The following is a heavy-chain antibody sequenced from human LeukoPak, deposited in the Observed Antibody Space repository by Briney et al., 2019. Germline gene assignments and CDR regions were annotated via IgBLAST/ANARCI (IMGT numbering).Heavy chain of an antibody. CDR2: IYHSGST. V-gene: IGHV4-38-2*02. CDR3: ARGVAAAGTNYYYYYYYMDV. Sequence: SETLSLTCTVSGYSISSGYYWGWIRQPPGKGLEWIGSIYHSGSTYYNPSLKSRVTISVDTSKNQFSLKLSSVTAADTAVYYCARGVAAAGTNYYYYYYYMDVWGKGTTVTVSS. D-gene: IGHD6-13*01. J-gene: IGHJ6*03. CDR1: GYSISSGYY.